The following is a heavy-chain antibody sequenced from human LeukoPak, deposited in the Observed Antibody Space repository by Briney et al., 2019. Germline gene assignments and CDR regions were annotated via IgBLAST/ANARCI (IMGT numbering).Heavy chain of an antibody. V-gene: IGHV3-53*01. D-gene: IGHD2-21*02. CDR1: GFTVSSNY. CDR2: IYSGGST. J-gene: IGHJ4*02. Sequence: GGSLRLSCAASGFTVSSNYMSWVRQAPGKGLEWVSIIYSGGSTFYADSVKGRFTISRDNSKNTLYLQMNNLRAEDTAFYHCARVGAYCGGDCYSNLDYWGQGTLVTVSS. CDR3: ARVGAYCGGDCYSNLDY.